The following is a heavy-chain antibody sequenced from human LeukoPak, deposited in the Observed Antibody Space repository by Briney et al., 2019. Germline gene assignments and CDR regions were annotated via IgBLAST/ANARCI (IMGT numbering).Heavy chain of an antibody. V-gene: IGHV3-73*01. D-gene: IGHD1-26*01. CDR3: ATFPSGSYSAY. CDR1: GFSFSGSG. Sequence: GGSLRLSCAASGFSFSGSGMHWVRQASGKGLEWVGHIRSQADSYATVYGASVKGRFTITRDDSENTAYLQMNSLKTEDTAVYYCATFPSGSYSAYWGQGTLVTVSS. J-gene: IGHJ4*02. CDR2: IRSQADSYAT.